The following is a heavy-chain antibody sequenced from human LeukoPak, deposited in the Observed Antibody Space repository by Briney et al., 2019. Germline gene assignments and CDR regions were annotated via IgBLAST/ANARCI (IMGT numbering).Heavy chain of an antibody. Sequence: GGSLRLSCAASGFTFSSYSMNWVRQAPGKGLEWVSSISSSSSYIYYADSVKGRFTISRDNAKNSMYLQMNSLRAEDTAVYYSARCGGGNPRWFDPWGQGTLVTVSS. V-gene: IGHV3-21*01. CDR1: GFTFSSYS. J-gene: IGHJ5*02. CDR3: ARCGGGNPRWFDP. CDR2: ISSSSSYI. D-gene: IGHD4-23*01.